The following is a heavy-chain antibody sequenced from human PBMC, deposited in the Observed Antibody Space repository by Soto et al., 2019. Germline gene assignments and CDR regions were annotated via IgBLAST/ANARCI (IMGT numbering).Heavy chain of an antibody. CDR1: GGSFSGYY. V-gene: IGHV4-34*01. CDR3: ARGWGRIFDY. J-gene: IGHJ4*02. CDR2: INHSRST. D-gene: IGHD7-27*01. Sequence: QVQLQQWGAGLLKPSETLSLTCAVYGGSFSGYYWSWIRQPPGKGLEWIGEINHSRSTNYNPSLKSRVTISVDTSKNQFSLKLRSVTAADTAVYYCARGWGRIFDYWGQGTLVTVSS.